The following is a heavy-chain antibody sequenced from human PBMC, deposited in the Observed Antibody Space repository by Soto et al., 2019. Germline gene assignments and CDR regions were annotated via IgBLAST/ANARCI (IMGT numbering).Heavy chain of an antibody. V-gene: IGHV3-7*01. J-gene: IGHJ4*02. CDR2: INPEGNAK. D-gene: IGHD2-15*01. CDR3: AAWDISNI. Sequence: GGSLRLSCLGFGFSINTYWMNWIRQTPGKGLEWVANINPEGNAKTYVDPVKGRFFVSRDNTRNSLDLQMTSLRVEDSAIYFCAAWDISNIWGQGILVTVSS. CDR1: GFSINTYW.